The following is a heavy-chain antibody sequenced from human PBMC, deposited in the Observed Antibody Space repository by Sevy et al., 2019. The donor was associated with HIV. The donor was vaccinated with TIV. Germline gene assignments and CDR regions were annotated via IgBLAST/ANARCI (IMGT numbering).Heavy chain of an antibody. V-gene: IGHV1-18*01. D-gene: IGHD3-10*01. Sequence: ASVKVSCKASGYTFISYGISWVRQAPGQGLEWMGWISGDNGNTISAQNLQGRVTMSTDTFTSTAYMELRSLGSDDTAVYYCARDSMPTVQGIIITPYYYGMDLWGQGTTVTVSS. CDR3: ARDSMPTVQGIIITPYYYGMDL. J-gene: IGHJ6*02. CDR2: ISGDNGNT. CDR1: GYTFISYG.